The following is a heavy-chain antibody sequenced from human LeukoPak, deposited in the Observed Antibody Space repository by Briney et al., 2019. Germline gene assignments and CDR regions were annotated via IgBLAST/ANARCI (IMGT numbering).Heavy chain of an antibody. CDR3: ATLQPAAAHFEH. J-gene: IGHJ1*01. Sequence: GASEKVSCTASGDTFSNYGVSWVRQAPGQGLEWMGWVSALNGNTNVAQKVQGRLTLTRDTSTGTAHMELRSLTSDDTAVYYCATLQPAAAHFEHWGQGTLVTVST. D-gene: IGHD2-15*01. CDR1: GDTFSNYG. CDR2: VSALNGNT. V-gene: IGHV1-18*01.